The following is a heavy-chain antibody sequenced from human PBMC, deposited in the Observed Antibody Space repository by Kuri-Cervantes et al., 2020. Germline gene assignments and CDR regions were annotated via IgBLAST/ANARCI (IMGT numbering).Heavy chain of an antibody. D-gene: IGHD2-15*01. J-gene: IGHJ4*02. Sequence: GGSLRLSCVASGFTFSSYFMSWVRQAPGQGLEWVANIKEDGSDKYYVDSVKGRFTISRDNAKNSLYLQMNSLRAEDTAVYYCARGGILGYCSGGSCYSPDYWGQGTLVTVSS. V-gene: IGHV3-7*01. CDR3: ARGGILGYCSGGSCYSPDY. CDR1: GFTFSSYF. CDR2: IKEDGSDK.